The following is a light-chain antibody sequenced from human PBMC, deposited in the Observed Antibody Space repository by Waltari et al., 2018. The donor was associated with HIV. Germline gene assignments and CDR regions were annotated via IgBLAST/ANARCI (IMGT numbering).Light chain of an antibody. Sequence: SELTQDPAVSVALGQTVSITCQGDSLRTYYASWYLQKPGQAPVLVIPPIHNRPSGIPDRFSCSSSGNTASLTIPGAQAEDEGDYYCNSRDRAGHHVVFGGGTKLTVL. V-gene: IGLV3-19*01. CDR2: PIH. J-gene: IGLJ3*02. CDR3: NSRDRAGHHVV. CDR1: SLRTYY.